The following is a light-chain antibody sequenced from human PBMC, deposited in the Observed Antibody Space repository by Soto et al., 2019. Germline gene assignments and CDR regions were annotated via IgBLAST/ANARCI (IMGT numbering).Light chain of an antibody. J-gene: IGLJ1*01. CDR2: TND. CDR3: SSWDDNLDAVV. V-gene: IGLV1-44*01. Sequence: ELTQPPSVSVAPGQTASIPCGGNNVGYKSVHWYQQLPGTAPKPLIYTNDQRPSGVPDRFSGSRSGTSASLAISGLQFEDEADYHCSSWDDNLDAVVFGAGTKVTVL. CDR1: NVGYKS.